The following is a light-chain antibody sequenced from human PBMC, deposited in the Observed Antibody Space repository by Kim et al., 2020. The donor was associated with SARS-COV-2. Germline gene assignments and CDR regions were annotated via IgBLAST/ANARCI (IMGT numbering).Light chain of an antibody. V-gene: IGLV2-14*03. CDR2: DVT. J-gene: IGLJ3*02. CDR1: SSDVGFYNY. CDR3: SSYTSSGTWV. Sequence: QSALTQPASVSGSPGQSITISYTGTSSDVGFYNYVSWYQQRPTQAPKLLIYDVTTRAPGVSNRFSGSKSGSTASLTISGLQAEDEAHYYCSSYTSSGTWVFGGGT.